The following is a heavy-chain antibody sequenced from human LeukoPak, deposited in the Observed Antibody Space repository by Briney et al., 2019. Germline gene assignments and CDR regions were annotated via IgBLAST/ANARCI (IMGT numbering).Heavy chain of an antibody. D-gene: IGHD3-22*01. V-gene: IGHV4-38-2*02. J-gene: IGHJ4*02. CDR3: ARAMIPYI. Sequence: SETLSLTCTVSGGSISSGYYWGWIRQPPGKGLEWIGSIYHSGSTYYNPSLKSRVTISVDTSKNQFSLKLSSVTAADTAVYYCARAMIPYIWGQGTLVTVSS. CDR1: GGSISSGYY. CDR2: IYHSGST.